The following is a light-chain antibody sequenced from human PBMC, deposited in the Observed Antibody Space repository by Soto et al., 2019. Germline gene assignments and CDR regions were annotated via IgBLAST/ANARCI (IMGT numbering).Light chain of an antibody. J-gene: IGKJ2*01. Sequence: DIVMTQSPDSLAVSLGERATINCKSSQTILYSPNNRNCLTWYQQKQGQPPRLLIYWASDREPGVPDRFSGSGSGTDFTLTISSLQAEDVAVYYCQQYYSIPYTFGQGTNLEIK. CDR2: WAS. CDR1: QTILYSPNNRNC. CDR3: QQYYSIPYT. V-gene: IGKV4-1*01.